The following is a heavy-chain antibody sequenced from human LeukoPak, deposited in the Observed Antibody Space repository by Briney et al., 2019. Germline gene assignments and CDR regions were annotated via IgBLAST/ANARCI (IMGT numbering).Heavy chain of an antibody. Sequence: GASVKVSCKASGYTFTGYYMHWVRQAPGQGLEWMGWINPNSGDTNYAQKFQGRVTMTRDTSISTAYMELSRLRSDDTAVYYCARDYSHGSGSYYNFHRQHEDNWFDPWGQGTLVTVSS. CDR3: ARDYSHGSGSYYNFHRQHEDNWFDP. D-gene: IGHD3-10*01. J-gene: IGHJ5*02. V-gene: IGHV1-2*02. CDR1: GYTFTGYY. CDR2: INPNSGDT.